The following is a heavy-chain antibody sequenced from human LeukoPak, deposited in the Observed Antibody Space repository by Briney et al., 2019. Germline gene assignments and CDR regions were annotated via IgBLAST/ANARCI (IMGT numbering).Heavy chain of an antibody. J-gene: IGHJ4*02. CDR2: IWYDGSNK. CDR3: AKDQEDIVVVPAAMPEYYFDY. D-gene: IGHD2-2*01. Sequence: GGSLRLSCAASGFTFSSYGMHWVRQAPGKGLEWVAVIWYDGSNKYYADSVKGRFTISRDNSKNTLYLQMNSLRAEDTAVYYCAKDQEDIVVVPAAMPEYYFDYWGQGTLVTVSS. CDR1: GFTFSSYG. V-gene: IGHV3-30*02.